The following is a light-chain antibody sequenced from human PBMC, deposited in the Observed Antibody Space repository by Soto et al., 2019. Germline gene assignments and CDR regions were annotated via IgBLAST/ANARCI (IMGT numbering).Light chain of an antibody. CDR3: KKYNNWHSWT. CDR2: GAS. CDR1: QSVSSN. Sequence: EIVMTQSPATLSVSPGERATLSCRASQSVSSNLAWYQQKPGQAPRLLIYGASTRATGIPARFSGSGSGTACTLTISRLQSEAFAVYCCKKYNNWHSWTFDLGTKVEIK. J-gene: IGKJ1*01. V-gene: IGKV3-15*01.